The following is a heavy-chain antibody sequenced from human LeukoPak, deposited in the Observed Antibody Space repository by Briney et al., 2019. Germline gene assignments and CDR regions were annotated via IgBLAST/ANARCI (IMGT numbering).Heavy chain of an antibody. CDR3: AKKETTAVTGGFDY. J-gene: IGHJ4*02. D-gene: IGHD4-23*01. CDR2: IRYDGSNK. CDR1: GFTFSSYG. V-gene: IGHV3-30*02. Sequence: PGGSLRLSCAASGFTFSSYGMHWVRQAPGKGLEWVAFIRYDGSNKYYADSVKGRFTISRDNSKNTLYLQMNSLRAEDTAVYYCAKKETTAVTGGFDYWGQGTLVTVSS.